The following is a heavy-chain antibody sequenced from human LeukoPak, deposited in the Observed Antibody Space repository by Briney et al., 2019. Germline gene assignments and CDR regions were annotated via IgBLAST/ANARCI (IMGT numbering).Heavy chain of an antibody. CDR1: RASVNSSSFY. CDR3: VGLTVGSMTVDY. CDR2: IYYSGTT. Sequence: SETLSLTCTVSRASVNSSSFYWAWIRQPPGKGLEWVGTIYYSGTTYYNPFLKSRVTISVDTSKNQFSLRVTSVTAADTAVYFCVGLTVGSMTVDYWGQGALVSVSS. D-gene: IGHD1-26*01. V-gene: IGHV4-39*01. J-gene: IGHJ4*02.